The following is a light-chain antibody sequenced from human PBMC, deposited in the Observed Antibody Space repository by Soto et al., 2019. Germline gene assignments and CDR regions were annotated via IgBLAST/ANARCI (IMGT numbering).Light chain of an antibody. CDR2: DAS. CDR1: QGISNY. V-gene: IGKV1-33*01. CDR3: QQYQTYST. Sequence: DVQMTQSPASLSASAGDRVTITCQASQGISNYLNWYQQKPGKAPKLLIFDASNLETGVPSRFSGSGSGTDFSFSISSLQPEDIATYFCQQYQTYSTFGQGTRLDIK. J-gene: IGKJ5*01.